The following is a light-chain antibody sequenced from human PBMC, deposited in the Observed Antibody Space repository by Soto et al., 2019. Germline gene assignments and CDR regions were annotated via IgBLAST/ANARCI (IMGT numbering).Light chain of an antibody. V-gene: IGKV3D-20*02. CDR2: GAS. Sequence: EIVVTQSPGTLSLSPGERATLSCMAIQSVSSSYLAWYQQKPGQAPRLLVYGASSRATGIPERFRGSGSGTDFTLTISNLQPEDFETYYCQQLNAYPLTFGQGTRLEIK. CDR1: QSVSSSY. CDR3: QQLNAYPLT. J-gene: IGKJ5*01.